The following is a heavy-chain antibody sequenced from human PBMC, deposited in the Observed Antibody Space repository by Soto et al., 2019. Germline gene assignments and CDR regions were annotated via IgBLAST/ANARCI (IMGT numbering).Heavy chain of an antibody. CDR2: ISSNSAYI. D-gene: IGHD2-8*02. J-gene: IGHJ5*02. CDR3: ARGSWSQNNWFDP. V-gene: IGHV3-21*01. CDR1: GFTFRSFT. Sequence: SGGSLRLSCAASGFTFRSFTMNWVRQAPGKGLEWVSTISSNSAYIYYTDALRGRFTISRDNAKNSLHLQMNSLRAEDTAVYYCARGSWSQNNWFDPWGQGTLVTVSS.